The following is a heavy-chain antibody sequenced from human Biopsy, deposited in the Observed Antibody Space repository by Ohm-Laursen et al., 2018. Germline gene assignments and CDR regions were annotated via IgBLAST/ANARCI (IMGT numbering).Heavy chain of an antibody. CDR1: GFSFSDYH. CDR2: ISGGGTI. V-gene: IGHV3-11*01. J-gene: IGHJ6*02. D-gene: IGHD4-23*01. Sequence: GSLSLSCSASGFSFSDYHMRWIRQAPGRGLEWVSYISGGGTIYYGDSMKGRVTISRDNAKNSLYLQMHSLRAEDTAVYYCARDTRWGPFSMDVWGQGTTVTVSS. CDR3: ARDTRWGPFSMDV.